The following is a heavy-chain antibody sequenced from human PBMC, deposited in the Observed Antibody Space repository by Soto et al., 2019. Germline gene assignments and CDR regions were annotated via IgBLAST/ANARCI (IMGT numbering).Heavy chain of an antibody. Sequence: QVQLVESGGGVVQPGRSLRLSCAVSGFTFSSYGMNWVRQAPGKGLEWVAAIYYDGSNKYYADSVRGRFTISRDNFKNTLYLQMNSLRAEDTAVYYCARDSKDDSCGYYAGFDYWGQGTLVTVSS. J-gene: IGHJ4*02. D-gene: IGHD3-22*01. CDR2: IYYDGSNK. V-gene: IGHV3-33*01. CDR1: GFTFSSYG. CDR3: ARDSKDDSCGYYAGFDY.